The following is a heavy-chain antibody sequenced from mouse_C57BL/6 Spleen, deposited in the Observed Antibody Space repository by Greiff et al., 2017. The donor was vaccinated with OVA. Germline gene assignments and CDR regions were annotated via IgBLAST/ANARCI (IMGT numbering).Heavy chain of an antibody. CDR1: GFTFSSYA. CDR3: ARGWGNSYYFDY. D-gene: IGHD2-1*01. CDR2: ISDGGSYT. V-gene: IGHV5-4*03. Sequence: EVMLVESGGGLVKPGGSLKLSCAASGFTFSSYAMSWVRQTPEKRLEWVATISDGGSYTYYPDNVKGRFTISRDNAKNNLYLQMSHLKSEDTAMYYCARGWGNSYYFDYWGQGTTLTVSS. J-gene: IGHJ2*01.